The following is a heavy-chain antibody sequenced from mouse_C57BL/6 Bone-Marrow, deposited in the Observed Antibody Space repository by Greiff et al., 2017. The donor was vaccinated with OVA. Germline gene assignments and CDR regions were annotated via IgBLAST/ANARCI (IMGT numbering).Heavy chain of an antibody. CDR2: INPYNGGT. CDR3: ARIGTGTPYFDY. J-gene: IGHJ2*01. D-gene: IGHD4-1*01. Sequence: VQLKESGPVLVKPGASVKMSCKASGYTFTDYYMNWVKQSHGKSLEWIGVINPYNGGTSYNQKFKGKATLTVDKSSSTAYMELNSLTSEDSAVYYCARIGTGTPYFDYWGQGTTLTVSS. V-gene: IGHV1-19*01. CDR1: GYTFTDYY.